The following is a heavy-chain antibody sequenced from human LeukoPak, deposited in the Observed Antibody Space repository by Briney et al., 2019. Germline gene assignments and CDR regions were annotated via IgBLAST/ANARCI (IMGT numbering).Heavy chain of an antibody. V-gene: IGHV4-34*01. CDR1: GESFSNFY. CDR2: IKHGGTT. CDR3: AGRYPGIGVSGNV. D-gene: IGHD6-19*01. Sequence: SENLSFTCAGFGESFSNFYWTWIRQSPGNGLEGIGEIKHGGTTNYNQSFNRRVTISLETFKTLFSLNLTSVTAADTAIYYSAGRYPGIGVSGNVWGQGTLVTVS. J-gene: IGHJ4*02.